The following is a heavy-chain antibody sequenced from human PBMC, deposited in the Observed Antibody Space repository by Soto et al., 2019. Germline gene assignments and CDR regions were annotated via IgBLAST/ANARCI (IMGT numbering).Heavy chain of an antibody. CDR1: GGTFSSYA. V-gene: IGHV1-69*06. J-gene: IGHJ6*02. Sequence: GASVKVSCKASGGTFSSYAISWVRQAPGQGLEWMGGIIPIFGTANYAQKFQGRVTITADKSTSTAYMELSSLRSEDTAVYYCARGLGAANLPYYYYYYGMDVWGQGTTVTVSS. CDR2: IIPIFGTA. D-gene: IGHD2-15*01. CDR3: ARGLGAANLPYYYYYYGMDV.